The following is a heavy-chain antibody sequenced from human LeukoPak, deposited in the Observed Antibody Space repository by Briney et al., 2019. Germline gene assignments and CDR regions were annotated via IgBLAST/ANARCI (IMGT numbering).Heavy chain of an antibody. V-gene: IGHV3-23*01. Sequence: PGGSLRLSCAASGFTFSSYAMNWVRQAPGRGLEWASSISGSGVNTYYADSVKGRFTISRDNSKNTLYLQMNSLRAEDTAVYYCARDDDGSWTFDYWGQGTLVTVSS. D-gene: IGHD6-13*01. J-gene: IGHJ4*02. CDR3: ARDDDGSWTFDY. CDR1: GFTFSSYA. CDR2: ISGSGVNT.